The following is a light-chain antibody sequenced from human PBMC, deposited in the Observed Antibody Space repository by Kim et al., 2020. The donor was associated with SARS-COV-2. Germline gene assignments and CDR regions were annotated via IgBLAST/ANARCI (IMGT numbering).Light chain of an antibody. V-gene: IGLV1-40*01. CDR1: SSNSGAGYD. CDR2: GNS. J-gene: IGLJ3*02. Sequence: RVTISCNGSSSNSGAGYDVHGDQQLPGTAPKLLIYGNSKRPSGVPDRFSGSKSGTSASLAITGLQAEDEADYYCQSYDSSLSGSVFGGGTQLTVL. CDR3: QSYDSSLSGSV.